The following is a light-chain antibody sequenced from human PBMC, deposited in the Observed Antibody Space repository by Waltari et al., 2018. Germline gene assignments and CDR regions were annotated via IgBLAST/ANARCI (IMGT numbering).Light chain of an antibody. V-gene: IGLV2-14*01. CDR3: SSYTNIITYV. Sequence: QSALTQPASVSGSPGQSITISCTGTSIDGANHNFVSWYQQHPGKAPKRMIYGVSNRPSGVSDRFSGSKSGNTASLTISGLQAEDEADYYCSSYTNIITYVFGTWTKVTVL. CDR2: GVS. J-gene: IGLJ1*01. CDR1: SIDGANHNF.